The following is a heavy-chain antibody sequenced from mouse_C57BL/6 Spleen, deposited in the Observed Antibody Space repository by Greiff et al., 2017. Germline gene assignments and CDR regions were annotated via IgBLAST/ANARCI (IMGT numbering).Heavy chain of an antibody. CDR1: GYTFTSYW. V-gene: IGHV1-53*01. D-gene: IGHD1-1*02. Sequence: QVHVKQPGTELVKPGASVKLSCKASGYTFTSYWMHWVKQRPGQGLEWIGNINPSNGGTNYNEKFKSKATLTVDKSSSTAYMQLSSLTSEDAAVYYGARGLLSLAYWGQGTLVTVSA. CDR2: INPSNGGT. CDR3: ARGLLSLAY. J-gene: IGHJ3*01.